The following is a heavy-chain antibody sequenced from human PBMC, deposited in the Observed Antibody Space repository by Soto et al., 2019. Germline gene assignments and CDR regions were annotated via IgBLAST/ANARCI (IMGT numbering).Heavy chain of an antibody. CDR3: ARGLLFWSGYYSYWFDP. D-gene: IGHD3-3*01. CDR1: GYTFTDYY. J-gene: IGHJ5*02. CDR2: INPNSGGT. V-gene: IGHV1-2*02. Sequence: ASVKVSCQASGYTFTDYYMHWVRQAPGQGLEWMGWINPNSGGTNYAQKFQGRVTMTRDTSISTAYMELSRLRSDNTAVYYCARGLLFWSGYYSYWFDPWGQGTLVTVSS.